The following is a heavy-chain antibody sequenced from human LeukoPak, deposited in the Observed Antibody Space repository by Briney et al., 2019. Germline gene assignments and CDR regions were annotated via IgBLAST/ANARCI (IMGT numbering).Heavy chain of an antibody. CDR1: ARSISSYH. Sequence: SETLSLTRTVSARSISSYHWSWIRQPPGKGLESIGYIYSSGSTHHHPYLKSRVIISVDSSKNQFYLRLSSVTAVDTAVYYCARARNYYDSSGFYYEGDAFDIWGQGTMVTVSS. CDR3: ARARNYYDSSGFYYEGDAFDI. D-gene: IGHD3-22*01. CDR2: IYSSGST. V-gene: IGHV4-59*01. J-gene: IGHJ3*02.